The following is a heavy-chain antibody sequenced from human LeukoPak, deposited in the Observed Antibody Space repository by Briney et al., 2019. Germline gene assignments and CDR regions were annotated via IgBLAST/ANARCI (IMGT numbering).Heavy chain of an antibody. J-gene: IGHJ4*02. V-gene: IGHV4-59*01. Sequence: PSETLSLTCTVSVGSISSYYWSWIRQPPGKGLEWIGYIYYSGSTNYNPSLKSRVTISVDTSKNQFYLKLSSVTDADTAVYYCAATYYYDSSGYLGVFDYWGQGTLVTVSS. CDR3: AATYYYDSSGYLGVFDY. D-gene: IGHD3-22*01. CDR2: IYYSGST. CDR1: VGSISSYY.